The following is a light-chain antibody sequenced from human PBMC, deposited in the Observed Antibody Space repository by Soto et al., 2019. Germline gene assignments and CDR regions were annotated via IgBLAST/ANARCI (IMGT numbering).Light chain of an antibody. CDR3: QSYDSTLSVYV. V-gene: IGLV1-40*01. Sequence: QSVLTQPPPVSGAPGQRVTISCTGSRSNIEAGYDVHWYQHLPGTAPKLLIHDNSNRPSGVPDRFSGSKSGTSASLAITGLQAEDEADYYCQSYDSTLSVYVFGTGTKVTV. CDR2: DNS. CDR1: RSNIEAGYD. J-gene: IGLJ1*01.